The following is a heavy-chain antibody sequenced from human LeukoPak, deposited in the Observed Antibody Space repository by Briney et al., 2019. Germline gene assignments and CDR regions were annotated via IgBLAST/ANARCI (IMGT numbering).Heavy chain of an antibody. CDR3: ASGRYYDFWSDYYNGLDY. CDR1: GGSFSGYY. CDR2: INHSGST. Sequence: SETLSLTCAVYGGSFSGYYWSWIRQPPGKGLEWIGEINHSGSTNYNPSLKSRVTISVDTSKNQFSLKLSSVTAADTAVYYCASGRYYDFWSDYYNGLDYWGQGTLVTVSS. D-gene: IGHD3-3*01. J-gene: IGHJ4*02. V-gene: IGHV4-34*01.